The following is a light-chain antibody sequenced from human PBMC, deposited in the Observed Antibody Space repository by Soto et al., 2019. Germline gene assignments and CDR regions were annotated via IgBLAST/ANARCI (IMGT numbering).Light chain of an antibody. Sequence: QSVLTQPPSVSAAPGQTVTISCSGRGSNIGSNSVSWYQQVPGTAPQLLLYDNDKRPSGIPDRFFGSKSGTSATLGIAGLQTADEDDYYCGTWERYLSVGVFGGGTKLTVL. CDR2: DND. J-gene: IGLJ2*01. CDR3: GTWERYLSVGV. V-gene: IGLV1-51*01. CDR1: GSNIGSNS.